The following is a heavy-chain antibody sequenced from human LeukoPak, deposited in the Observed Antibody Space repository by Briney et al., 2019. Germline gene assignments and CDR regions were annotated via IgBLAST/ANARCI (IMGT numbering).Heavy chain of an antibody. D-gene: IGHD4-11*01. CDR1: GFTFSSYW. V-gene: IGHV3-74*01. CDR2: INSDGGST. J-gene: IGHJ4*02. Sequence: PGGSLRHSCAASGFTFSSYWMHWVRQAPGKGLVWVSRINSDGGSTNYADSVKGRFTISRDNAKNTLYLQMNSLRAEDTAVYYCARSGGLQKFDYWGQGTLVTVSS. CDR3: ARSGGLQKFDY.